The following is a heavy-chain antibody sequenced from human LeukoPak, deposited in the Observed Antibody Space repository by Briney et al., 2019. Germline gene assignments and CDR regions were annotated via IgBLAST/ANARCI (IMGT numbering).Heavy chain of an antibody. Sequence: SVKVSCKTSGGTFSRSAITWVRQAPGQGLEWMGRIIPVLYITTYAQKFQGSVTITADTSTSTVYMELSSLRSEETAVYYCARDQGLTAPPPYGLDVWGQGTTVIVPS. J-gene: IGHJ6*02. CDR3: ARDQGLTAPPPYGLDV. CDR2: IIPVLYIT. CDR1: GGTFSRSA. V-gene: IGHV1-69*04. D-gene: IGHD5-18*01.